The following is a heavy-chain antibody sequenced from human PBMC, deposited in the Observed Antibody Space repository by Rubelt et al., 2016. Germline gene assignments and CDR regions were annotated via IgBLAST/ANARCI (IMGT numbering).Heavy chain of an antibody. CDR2: INHSGST. J-gene: IGHJ6*02. CDR1: GGSFSTYY. V-gene: IGHV4-34*01. CDR3: ARGVPQYSSGNYYYYYGMDV. D-gene: IGHD6-19*01. Sequence: QVQLQQWGAGLLKPSETLSLTCAVYGGSFSTYYWSWIRQPPGKGLEWIGEINHSGSTNYNPSLKSRVTISVDTSKNHFSLKLSSVTAADTAVYYGARGVPQYSSGNYYYYYGMDVWGQGTTVTVSS.